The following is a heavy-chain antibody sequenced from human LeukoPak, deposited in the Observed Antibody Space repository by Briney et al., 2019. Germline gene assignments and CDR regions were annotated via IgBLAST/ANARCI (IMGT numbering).Heavy chain of an antibody. J-gene: IGHJ4*02. CDR1: GGSISSSSYY. D-gene: IGHD3-9*01. CDR2: IYYSGST. CDR3: ARQQTTLRYFDWLLGPNFDY. V-gene: IGHV4-39*01. Sequence: SETLSLTCTVSGGSISSSSYYWGWIRQPPGKGLEWIGSIYYSGSTYYNPSLKSRVTISVDTPKNQFSLNLSSVTAADTAVYYCARQQTTLRYFDWLLGPNFDYWGQGTLVTVSS.